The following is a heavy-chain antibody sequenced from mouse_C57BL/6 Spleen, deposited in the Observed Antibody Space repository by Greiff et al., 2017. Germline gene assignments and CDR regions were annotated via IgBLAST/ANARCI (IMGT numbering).Heavy chain of an antibody. Sequence: QVQLQQSGPALVKPGASVKISCKASGYAFSSSWLNWVKQRPGKGLEWIGRIYPGDGDTNYNGKFKGKATLTADKSSSTAYMQLSSLTSEDSAVYFCARYYYGSSSYFDYWGQGTTLTVSS. D-gene: IGHD1-1*01. CDR2: IYPGDGDT. CDR3: ARYYYGSSSYFDY. J-gene: IGHJ2*01. CDR1: GYAFSSSW. V-gene: IGHV1-82*01.